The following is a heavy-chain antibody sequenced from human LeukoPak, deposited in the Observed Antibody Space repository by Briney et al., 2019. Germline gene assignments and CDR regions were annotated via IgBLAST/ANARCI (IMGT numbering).Heavy chain of an antibody. CDR3: ARDSDWGQLVYDY. CDR1: GFTFSDYY. Sequence: PGGSLRLSCAASGFTFSDYYMSWIRQAPGKGLEWVSYISSSGSTIYYADSVKGRFTISRDNAKNSLYLQMNSLRAEDTAVYYCARDSDWGQLVYDYWGQGTLVTVSS. J-gene: IGHJ4*02. CDR2: ISSSGSTI. V-gene: IGHV3-11*01. D-gene: IGHD6-13*01.